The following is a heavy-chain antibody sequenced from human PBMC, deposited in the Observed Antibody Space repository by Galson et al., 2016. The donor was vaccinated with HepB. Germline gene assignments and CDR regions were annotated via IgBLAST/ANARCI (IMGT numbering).Heavy chain of an antibody. D-gene: IGHD1-1*01. CDR2: IYYSGSA. V-gene: IGHV4-59*02. J-gene: IGHJ6*02. CDR1: GDSVSSYY. Sequence: TLSLTCTVSGDSVSSYYWTWIRQPPGKGLEWIGNIYYSGSANYNPSLKSRVTTSVDTTKNQISLNMTAVTAADAAVYYCARGGHRSGKDYPDFGRDVWGQGTSVTVAS. CDR3: ARGGHRSGKDYPDFGRDV.